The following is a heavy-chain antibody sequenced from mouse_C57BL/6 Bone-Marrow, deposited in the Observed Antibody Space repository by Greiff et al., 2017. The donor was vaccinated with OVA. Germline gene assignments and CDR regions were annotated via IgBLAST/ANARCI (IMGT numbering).Heavy chain of an antibody. J-gene: IGHJ4*01. D-gene: IGHD1-1*01. V-gene: IGHV1-69*01. CDR2: IDPSDSYT. Sequence: VQRVESGAELVMPGASVKLSCKASGYTFTSYWMHWVKQRPGQGLEWIGEIDPSDSYTNYNQKFKGKSTLTVDKSSSTAYMQLSSLTSEDSAVYYCAISYYGSTGGYWGQGTSVTVSS. CDR3: AISYYGSTGGY. CDR1: GYTFTSYW.